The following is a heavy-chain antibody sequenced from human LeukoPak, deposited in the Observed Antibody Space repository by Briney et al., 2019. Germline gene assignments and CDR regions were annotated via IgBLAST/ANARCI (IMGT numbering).Heavy chain of an antibody. CDR3: MSYAGRSDDY. CDR2: ISRSSRYR. J-gene: IGHJ4*02. Sequence: GGSLRLSCAASVFTFSRYSMNWVRQAPGKGLEWVSSISRSSRYRYYADSVKGRFTISRDNAKNSLHLQMSSLRAEDTAVYYCMSYAGRSDDYWGQGTLVTVSS. D-gene: IGHD3-16*01. V-gene: IGHV3-21*01. CDR1: VFTFSRYS.